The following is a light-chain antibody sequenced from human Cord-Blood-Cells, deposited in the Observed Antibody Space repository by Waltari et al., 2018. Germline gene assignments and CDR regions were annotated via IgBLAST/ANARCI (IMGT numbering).Light chain of an antibody. CDR3: SSYAGSNNWV. V-gene: IGLV2-8*01. J-gene: IGLJ3*02. CDR2: EVS. Sequence: QSALTQPPSASGSPGQSVTISCTGTSSDVGGYNYVSWYQQHPGKAPKLMIYEVSKRPSGVPDRFSGSKAGNTASLPVSGLQAEDEADYYCSSYAGSNNWVFGGGTKLTGL. CDR1: SSDVGGYNY.